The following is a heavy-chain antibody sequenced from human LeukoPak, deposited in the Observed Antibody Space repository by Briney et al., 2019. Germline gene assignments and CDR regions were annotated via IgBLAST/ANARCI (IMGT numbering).Heavy chain of an antibody. J-gene: IGHJ5*02. CDR2: IYYSGST. D-gene: IGHD3-9*01. CDR3: ARRPTRYFDWLLSET. CDR1: GGSISSSSYY. V-gene: IGHV4-39*01. Sequence: SETLSLTCTVSGGSISSSSYYWGWIRQPPGKGLEWIGSIYYSGSTYYNPSLKSRVTISVDTSKNQFSLKLSSVTAADTAVYYCARRPTRYFDWLLSETWGQGTLVTVSS.